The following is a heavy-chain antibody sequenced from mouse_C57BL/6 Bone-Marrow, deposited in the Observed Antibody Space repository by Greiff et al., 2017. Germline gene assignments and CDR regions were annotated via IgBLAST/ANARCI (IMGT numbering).Heavy chain of an antibody. CDR2: INPGSGGT. J-gene: IGHJ3*01. D-gene: IGHD2-4*01. CDR1: GYAFPNYL. CDR3: ARSGDYDGGFAY. Sequence: QVQLQQSGAELVRPGTSVKVSCKASGYAFPNYLIEWVKQRPGQGLEWIGVINPGSGGTNYNEKFKGKATLPADKSSSTAYMQLSSLTSEDSAVYFCARSGDYDGGFAYWGQGTLVTVSA. V-gene: IGHV1-54*01.